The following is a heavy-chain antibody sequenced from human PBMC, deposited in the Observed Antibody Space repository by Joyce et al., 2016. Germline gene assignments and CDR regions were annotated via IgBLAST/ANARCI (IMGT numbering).Heavy chain of an antibody. CDR2: IYYSGIT. Sequence: QVQLQESGPGLVKPSETLSLTCHVSGASIRDHYWTWIRQSPGKGLEWLGYIYYSGITNYNPSLESRVIISIDMPENQFSLRLSSVTAADTAIYYCAKKGVDTVRVADHDAFHTWGPGTLVIVSA. CDR1: GASIRDHY. V-gene: IGHV4-59*11. J-gene: IGHJ3*02. D-gene: IGHD3-22*01. CDR3: AKKGVDTVRVADHDAFHT.